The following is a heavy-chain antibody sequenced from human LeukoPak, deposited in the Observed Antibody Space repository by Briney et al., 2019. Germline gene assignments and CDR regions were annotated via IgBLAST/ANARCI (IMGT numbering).Heavy chain of an antibody. CDR1: GFTFSSYS. CDR2: ISSSSSHI. D-gene: IGHD2-2*01. J-gene: IGHJ5*02. V-gene: IGHV3-21*01. CDR3: ARDPRYCSSTSCPEDWFDP. Sequence: GGSLRLSCAASGFTFSSYSMNWVRQAPGKGLEWVSSISSSSSHIYYADSVKGRFTISRDNAKNSLYLQMNSLRAEDTAVYYCARDPRYCSSTSCPEDWFDPWGQGTLVTVSS.